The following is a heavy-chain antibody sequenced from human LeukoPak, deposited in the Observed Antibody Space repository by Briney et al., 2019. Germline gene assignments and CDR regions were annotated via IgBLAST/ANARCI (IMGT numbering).Heavy chain of an antibody. D-gene: IGHD2-2*01. Sequence: PSETLSPTCTVSGGSLSSGGYHWGWIRQPPGKGLEWIGYIYHGGTTYSNPSLKSLVILSLYRSKNHFSLCLCSVTAPGTGVYFCVSYCSTTPCPFDYWGQGTLVTVSS. CDR2: IYHGGTT. V-gene: IGHV4-30-2*01. CDR1: GGSLSSGGYH. CDR3: VSYCSTTPCPFDY. J-gene: IGHJ4*02.